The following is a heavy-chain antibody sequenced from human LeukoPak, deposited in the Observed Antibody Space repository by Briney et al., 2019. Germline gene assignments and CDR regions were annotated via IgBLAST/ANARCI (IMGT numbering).Heavy chain of an antibody. V-gene: IGHV4-34*01. D-gene: IGHD5-18*01. CDR2: INHSGST. J-gene: IGHJ4*02. CDR1: GGSFSGYY. CDR3: ASRGYSYGFLFDY. Sequence: SETLSLTCAVYGGSFSGYYWSWLRQPPGKGLEWIGEINHSGSTNYHPSLKGRVTLSVDKSKNQFSLKLSSVTAAHTAVYYCASRGYSYGFLFDYWGQGTLVTVSS.